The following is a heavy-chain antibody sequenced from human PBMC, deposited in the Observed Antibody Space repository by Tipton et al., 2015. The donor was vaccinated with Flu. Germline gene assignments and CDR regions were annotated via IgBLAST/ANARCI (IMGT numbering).Heavy chain of an antibody. Sequence: TLSLTCTVSGGSISTSYWSWIRQPAGKGLEWIGRISTSGSTNYNPLFKSRISISVDTSKNQLSLRLASMTAADTAMYYCTRSSPGFDPWGQGTLVTVSS. CDR2: ISTSGST. CDR3: TRSSPGFDP. CDR1: GGSISTSY. J-gene: IGHJ5*02. D-gene: IGHD2-8*02. V-gene: IGHV4-4*07.